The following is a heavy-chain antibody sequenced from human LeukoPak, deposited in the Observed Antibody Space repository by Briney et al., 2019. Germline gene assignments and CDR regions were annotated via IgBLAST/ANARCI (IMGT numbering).Heavy chain of an antibody. Sequence: DPSETLSLTCAVSADSFSSHYWTWIRQPPGKGLEWIGYISYIGSTNYNPSLKSRVTISIDTSKNQFSLKLSSVTAADTAVYYCARGKRQLVKYYYYYYMDVWGKGTTVTVSS. D-gene: IGHD6-13*01. CDR2: ISYIGST. CDR1: ADSFSSHY. J-gene: IGHJ6*03. CDR3: ARGKRQLVKYYYYYYMDV. V-gene: IGHV4-59*11.